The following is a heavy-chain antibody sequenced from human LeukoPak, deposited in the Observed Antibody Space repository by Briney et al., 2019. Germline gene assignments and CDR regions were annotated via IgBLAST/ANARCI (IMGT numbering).Heavy chain of an antibody. V-gene: IGHV1-2*06. CDR1: GYTFTGYY. Sequence: ASVKVSCKASGYTFTGYYIHWVRQAPGQGLEWVGRINPNSGGTNYAQKFQGRVTMTRDTSISTAYMELSRLRSDDTAVYYCARGVTHYFDYWGQGTLVTVSS. CDR3: ARGVTHYFDY. D-gene: IGHD2-21*02. J-gene: IGHJ4*02. CDR2: INPNSGGT.